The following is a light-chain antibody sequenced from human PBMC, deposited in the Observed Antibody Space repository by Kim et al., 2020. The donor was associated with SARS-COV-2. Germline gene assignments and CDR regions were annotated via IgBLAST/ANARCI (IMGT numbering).Light chain of an antibody. Sequence: PGQTASINCSGDKLGDKYACWYQQKPGQSPVLVIYQDSKRPSGIPERFSGSTSGNTATLTISGTQAMDEADYYCQAWDSSTAYWVFGGGTQLTVL. V-gene: IGLV3-1*01. CDR1: KLGDKY. J-gene: IGLJ3*02. CDR2: QDS. CDR3: QAWDSSTAYWV.